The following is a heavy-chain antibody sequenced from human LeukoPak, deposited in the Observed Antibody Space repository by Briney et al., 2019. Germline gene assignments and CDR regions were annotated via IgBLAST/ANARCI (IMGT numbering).Heavy chain of an antibody. D-gene: IGHD3-10*01. J-gene: IGHJ5*02. Sequence: GASVKVSCKASGYTFTSYGISWVRQVPGQRLEWMGWISAYNGNTNYAQKLQGRVTMTTDTSTSTAYMELRSLRSDDTAVYYCARDYPFNYYYGSGSYYSNWFDPWGQGTLVTVSS. CDR3: ARDYPFNYYYGSGSYYSNWFDP. V-gene: IGHV1-18*04. CDR1: GYTFTSYG. CDR2: ISAYNGNT.